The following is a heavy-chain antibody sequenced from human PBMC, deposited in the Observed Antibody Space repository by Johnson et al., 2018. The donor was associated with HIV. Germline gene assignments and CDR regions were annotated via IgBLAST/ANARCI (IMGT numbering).Heavy chain of an antibody. CDR2: ISYDGSNK. CDR3: ASKAAGTMHAFDI. V-gene: IGHV3-30*03. CDR1: GFTFSDYY. J-gene: IGHJ3*02. D-gene: IGHD6-13*01. Sequence: QMLLVESGGGLVQPGGSLRLSCAASGFTFSDYYMSWIRQAPGKGLEWVAVISYDGSNKYYADSVKGRFTISRDNSKNTLYLQMNSLRAEDTAVYYCASKAAGTMHAFDIWGQGTMVTVSS.